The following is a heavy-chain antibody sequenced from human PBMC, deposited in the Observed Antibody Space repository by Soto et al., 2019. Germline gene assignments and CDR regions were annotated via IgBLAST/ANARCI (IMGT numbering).Heavy chain of an antibody. Sequence: EAQLVESGGDLVQPGGSLRLSCAASGLTLTNYWMNWLRQAPGKGLVWVARINSDGSSTSYSDSVKGRFTISRDNAKNTVYLQMNSLRAEDTALYYCARWQYYYNSVSYYTADSWGQGTLVTVSS. CDR1: GLTLTNYW. CDR2: INSDGSST. J-gene: IGHJ4*02. V-gene: IGHV3-74*01. D-gene: IGHD3-22*01. CDR3: ARWQYYYNSVSYYTADS.